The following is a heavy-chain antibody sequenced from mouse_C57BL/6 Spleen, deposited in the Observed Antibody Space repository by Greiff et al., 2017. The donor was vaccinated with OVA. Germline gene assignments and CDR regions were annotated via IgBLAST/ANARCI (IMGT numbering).Heavy chain of an antibody. Sequence: VKLMESGPGLVQPSQSLSITCTVSGFSLTSYGVHWVRQSPGKGLEWLGVIWSGGSTDYNAAFISRLSISKDNSKSQVFFKMNSLQADDTAIYYCARARAFGNYEGYFDYWGQGTTLTVSS. CDR2: IWSGGST. D-gene: IGHD2-1*01. CDR1: GFSLTSYG. V-gene: IGHV2-2*01. J-gene: IGHJ2*01. CDR3: ARARAFGNYEGYFDY.